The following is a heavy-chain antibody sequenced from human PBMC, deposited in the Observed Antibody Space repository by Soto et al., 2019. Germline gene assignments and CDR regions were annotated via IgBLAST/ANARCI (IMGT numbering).Heavy chain of an antibody. CDR2: INPSGDGT. Sequence: VSVKVSCKAFGYTCNALYMHWVRQAPGQGLEWMGVINPSGDGTSYAQKFQGRVTMTRDTSTSTVYMELSSLRSEDTAVYYCARVALGYDYADVWGQGTTVTVSS. D-gene: IGHD4-17*01. CDR1: GYTCNALY. CDR3: ARVALGYDYADV. V-gene: IGHV1-46*02. J-gene: IGHJ6*02.